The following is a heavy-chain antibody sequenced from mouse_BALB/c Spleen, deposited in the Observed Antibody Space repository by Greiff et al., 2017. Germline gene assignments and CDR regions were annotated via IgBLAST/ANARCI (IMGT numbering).Heavy chain of an antibody. Sequence: VKLMESGAELAKPGASVKMSCKASGYTFTSYWMHWVKQRPGQGLEWIGYINPSTGYTEYNQKFKDKATLTADKSSSTAYMQLSSLTSEDSAVYYCARSYGYDSWFAYWGQGTLVTVSA. CDR3: ARSYGYDSWFAY. CDR2: INPSTGYT. V-gene: IGHV1-7*01. CDR1: GYTFTSYW. D-gene: IGHD2-2*01. J-gene: IGHJ3*01.